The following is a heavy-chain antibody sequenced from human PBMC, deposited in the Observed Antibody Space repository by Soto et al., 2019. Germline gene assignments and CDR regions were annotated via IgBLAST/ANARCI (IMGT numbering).Heavy chain of an antibody. CDR3: ARAHDYGGNGDAFDI. Sequence: APVQVSCKSSGYTFAGKYMHWVRPANGQGLEWMGWINPNSGGTNYAQKFQGWVTMTRDTSISTAYMELSRLRSDDTAVYYCARAHDYGGNGDAFDIWGQGTMVTVS. CDR2: INPNSGGT. CDR1: GYTFAGKY. D-gene: IGHD4-17*01. J-gene: IGHJ3*02. V-gene: IGHV1-2*04.